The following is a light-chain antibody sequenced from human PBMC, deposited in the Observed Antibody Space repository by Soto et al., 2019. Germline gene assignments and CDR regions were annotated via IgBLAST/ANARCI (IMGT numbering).Light chain of an antibody. Sequence: DIQMTQSPSTLSASVGDRVTITCRASQSISSWLAWYQQKPGKAPKILVNKASSLENGVPSRFSGSGSGTEFILTSSILQADCFATYYCQQYNVYYTFGEGTKLEIK. V-gene: IGKV1-5*03. J-gene: IGKJ2*01. CDR3: QQYNVYYT. CDR1: QSISSW. CDR2: KAS.